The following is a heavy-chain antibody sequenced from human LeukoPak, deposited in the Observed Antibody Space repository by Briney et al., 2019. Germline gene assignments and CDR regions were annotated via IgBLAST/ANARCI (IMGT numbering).Heavy chain of an antibody. CDR3: ARAGRGLRYFDWLTYDY. CDR2: INSDMSTT. D-gene: IGHD3-9*01. V-gene: IGHV3-74*01. CDR1: GFTFSSYW. Sequence: GGSLRLSCATSGFTFSSYWMHWVRQAPGKGLVWVSRINSDMSTTTYADSVKGRFTISRDNVKNTLYLQMNSLRAEDTAVYYCARAGRGLRYFDWLTYDYWGQGTLVTVSS. J-gene: IGHJ4*02.